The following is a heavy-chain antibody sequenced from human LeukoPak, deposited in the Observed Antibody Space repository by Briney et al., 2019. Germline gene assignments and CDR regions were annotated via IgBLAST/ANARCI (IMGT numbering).Heavy chain of an antibody. J-gene: IGHJ4*02. Sequence: GGSLRLSCAASGFTVSSNYMSWVRQAAGKGLEWVSVIYSGGSTYYADSVKGRFTISRDNSKNTLYLQMNSLRAEDTAVYYCARDSAAAVWDYWGQGTLVTVSS. CDR2: IYSGGST. CDR1: GFTVSSNY. CDR3: ARDSAAAVWDY. V-gene: IGHV3-66*01. D-gene: IGHD6-13*01.